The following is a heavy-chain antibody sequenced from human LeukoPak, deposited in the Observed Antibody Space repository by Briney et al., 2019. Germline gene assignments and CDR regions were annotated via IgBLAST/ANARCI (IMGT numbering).Heavy chain of an antibody. Sequence: PGSSLRLSCAASGFSFSSHAMHWVRQAPGKGLEWVALIAHDGSYKYYEDSVKGRFTISRDNSKNTLHLQMNSLRAEDTAVYYCAKESNSSDLWGQGIMVTVSS. V-gene: IGHV3-30*18. J-gene: IGHJ3*01. CDR1: GFSFSSHA. CDR2: IAHDGSYK. D-gene: IGHD2/OR15-2a*01. CDR3: AKESNSSDL.